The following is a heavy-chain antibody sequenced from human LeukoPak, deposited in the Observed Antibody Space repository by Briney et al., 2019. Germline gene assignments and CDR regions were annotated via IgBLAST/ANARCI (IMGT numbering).Heavy chain of an antibody. CDR1: GGSISSSSYY. J-gene: IGHJ5*02. Sequence: PSETLSLTCTVSGGSISSSSYYWGWIRQPPGKGLEWIGSIYYSGSTYYNPSLKSRVTISVDTSKNQFSLKLSSVTAADTAVYYCARHRRITMVRGSPSWFDPWGQGTMVTVSS. CDR3: ARHRRITMVRGSPSWFDP. V-gene: IGHV4-39*01. D-gene: IGHD3-10*01. CDR2: IYYSGST.